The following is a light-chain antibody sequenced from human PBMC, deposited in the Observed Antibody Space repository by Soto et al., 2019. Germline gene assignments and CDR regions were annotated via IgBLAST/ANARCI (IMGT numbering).Light chain of an antibody. CDR3: SSYTTSYFYV. J-gene: IGLJ1*01. V-gene: IGLV2-14*01. CDR1: GRDIGAYDY. Sequence: QSALTQPASVSGSPGQSITISCTGSGRDIGAYDYVSWYQQHPGKAPELIIYGVKNRPSGVSNRFSASKSAFTASLTISGLQTEDEADYYCSSYTTSYFYVFGPGTKLTVL. CDR2: GVK.